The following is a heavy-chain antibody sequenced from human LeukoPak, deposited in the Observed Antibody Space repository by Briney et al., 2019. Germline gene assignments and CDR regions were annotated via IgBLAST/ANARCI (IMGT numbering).Heavy chain of an antibody. V-gene: IGHV3-30*03. J-gene: IGHJ5*02. CDR1: GFTFSNYG. Sequence: GGSLRLSCVASGFTFSNYGMHWVRQAPGKGLEWVAVISYDGSNKYYADTVKGRFTISRDNSKNTLYLQMNSLRAEDTAVYYCARVNYYGSASFFDPWGQGTLVTVSS. CDR2: ISYDGSNK. CDR3: ARVNYYGSASFFDP. D-gene: IGHD3-10*01.